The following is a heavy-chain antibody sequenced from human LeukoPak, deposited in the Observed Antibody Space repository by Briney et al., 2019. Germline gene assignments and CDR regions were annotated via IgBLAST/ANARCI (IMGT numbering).Heavy chain of an antibody. D-gene: IGHD1-26*01. Sequence: ASVKVSCKASGYTFTNYYMHWVRQAPGQGLEWMGIINPSGGSTSYAQKFQGRVTMTRDTSTSTVYMELSSLRSEDMAVYYCARDWGVGHYYFDYWGQGTLVTVSS. J-gene: IGHJ4*02. CDR3: ARDWGVGHYYFDY. CDR1: GYTFTNYY. CDR2: INPSGGST. V-gene: IGHV1-46*01.